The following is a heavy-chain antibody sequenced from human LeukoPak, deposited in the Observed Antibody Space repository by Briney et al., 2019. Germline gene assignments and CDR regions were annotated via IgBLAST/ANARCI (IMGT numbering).Heavy chain of an antibody. CDR3: ASAIFPYGWFDP. J-gene: IGHJ5*02. CDR1: GYTFTSYD. D-gene: IGHD3-3*01. V-gene: IGHV1-8*01. CDR2: MNPNSGNT. Sequence: RASGKVSCKASGYTFTSYDINWVRQATGQGLEWMGWMNPNSGNTGYAQKFQGRVTMTRNTSISTAYMELSSLRSEDTAVYYCASAIFPYGWFDPWGQGTLVTVSS.